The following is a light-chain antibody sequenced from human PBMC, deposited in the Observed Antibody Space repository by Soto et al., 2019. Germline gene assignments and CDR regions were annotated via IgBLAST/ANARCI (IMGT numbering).Light chain of an antibody. CDR2: EGS. CDR1: SSDVGSYNL. V-gene: IGLV2-23*01. J-gene: IGLJ3*02. Sequence: QSALTQPASVSGSPGQSITISCTGTSSDVGSYNLVSWYQQHPGKAPKLMIYEGSKRASGVSNRFSGSKSGITASLTISGLQAEDEADYYCCLYAGSSTWVFGGGTKVTVL. CDR3: CLYAGSSTWV.